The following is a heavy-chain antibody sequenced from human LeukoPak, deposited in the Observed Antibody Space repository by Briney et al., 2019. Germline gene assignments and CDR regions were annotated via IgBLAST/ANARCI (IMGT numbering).Heavy chain of an antibody. CDR2: INHSGST. CDR3: ARLDRWELRTFDY. CDR1: GGSFSGYY. D-gene: IGHD2-15*01. V-gene: IGHV4-34*01. Sequence: SETLSLTCAVYGGSFSGYYWSWIRQPPGKGLEWIGEINHSGSTNYNPSLKSRVTISVDTSKNQFSLKLSSVTAADTAVYYCARLDRWELRTFDYWGQGTLVTVSS. J-gene: IGHJ4*02.